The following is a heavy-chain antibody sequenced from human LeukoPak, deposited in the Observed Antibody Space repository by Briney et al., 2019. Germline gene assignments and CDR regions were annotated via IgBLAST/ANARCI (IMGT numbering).Heavy chain of an antibody. J-gene: IGHJ3*02. CDR2: INPNSGGT. CDR1: GYTFTGYY. D-gene: IGHD3-9*01. Sequence: GASVKVSCKASGYTFTGYYMHWVRQAPGQGLEWMGWINPNSGGTNYAQKFQGRVTMTRDTSISTAYMELSRLRSDDTAVYYCARVGGLRYFDWSELTDAFDIWGQGTMVTVSS. V-gene: IGHV1-2*02. CDR3: ARVGGLRYFDWSELTDAFDI.